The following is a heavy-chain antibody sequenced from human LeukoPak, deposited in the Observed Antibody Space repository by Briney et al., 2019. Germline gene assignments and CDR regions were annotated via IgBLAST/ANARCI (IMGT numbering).Heavy chain of an antibody. J-gene: IGHJ3*02. CDR2: IYTRGST. CDR3: ARGRYCSADICSGGDAFDI. Sequence: SETLSLTCTVSGGSINNYYWSWIRQPAGKGLEWVGRIYTRGSTNYNPSLKSRGTMSVDTSKNQFSQKLSSGPAAETAVYYCARGRYCSADICSGGDAFDIWGQGTMVSVSS. CDR1: GGSINNYY. V-gene: IGHV4-4*07. D-gene: IGHD2-15*01.